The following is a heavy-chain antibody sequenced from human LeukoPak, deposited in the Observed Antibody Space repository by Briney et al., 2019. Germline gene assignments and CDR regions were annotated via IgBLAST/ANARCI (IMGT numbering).Heavy chain of an antibody. CDR1: GGSISSYY. J-gene: IGHJ4*02. CDR2: IYYSGST. D-gene: IGHD3-22*01. Sequence: SETLSLTCTVSGGSISSYYWSWIRQPPGKGLEWIGYIYYSGSTNYNPSLKSRVTISVDTSKNQFSLKLSSVTAADTAVYYCARDRTNYYDSSGYYFDYWGQGTLVTVSS. V-gene: IGHV4-59*01. CDR3: ARDRTNYYDSSGYYFDY.